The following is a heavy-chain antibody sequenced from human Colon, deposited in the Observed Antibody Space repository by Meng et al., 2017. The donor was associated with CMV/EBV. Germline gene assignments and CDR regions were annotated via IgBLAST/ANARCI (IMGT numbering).Heavy chain of an antibody. CDR3: LRSPSSVVHWFDP. J-gene: IGHJ5*02. Sequence: AYGFTFRTHNMNWVRQAPGKGLEWVSSISSGSTYIYYADSVKGRFTISRDNAKNTLYLQMNSLRAEDTAVYYCLRSPSSVVHWFDPWGQGTLVTVSS. D-gene: IGHD6-6*01. CDR1: GFTFRTHN. V-gene: IGHV3-21*01. CDR2: ISSGSTYI.